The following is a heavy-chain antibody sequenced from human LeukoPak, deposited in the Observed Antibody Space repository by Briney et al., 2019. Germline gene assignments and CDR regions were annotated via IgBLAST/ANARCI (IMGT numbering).Heavy chain of an antibody. J-gene: IGHJ4*02. Sequence: GGSLRLSCAAFGFTFSSYWMHWVRQAPGKGLVWVSRINSDGSSTSYADSVKGRFTISRDNAKNMLYLQMNSLRAEDTAVYYCARVFGIYYFDFWGQGTLVTVSS. CDR1: GFTFSSYW. CDR2: INSDGSST. CDR3: ARVFGIYYFDF. V-gene: IGHV3-74*01. D-gene: IGHD2-21*01.